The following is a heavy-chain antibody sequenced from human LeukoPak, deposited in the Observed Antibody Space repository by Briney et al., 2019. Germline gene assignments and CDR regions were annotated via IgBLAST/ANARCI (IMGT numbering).Heavy chain of an antibody. D-gene: IGHD3-9*01. CDR1: GFTFSSYA. J-gene: IGHJ4*02. Sequence: TGGSLRLSCAASGFTFSSYAMSWVRQAPGKGLEWVSAISGSGGSTYYADSVKGRFTISRDNSKNTLYLQMNSLRAEDTAVHYCAKDGSRAYDILTGYYPDYWGQGTMVTVSS. CDR3: AKDGSRAYDILTGYYPDY. V-gene: IGHV3-23*01. CDR2: ISGSGGST.